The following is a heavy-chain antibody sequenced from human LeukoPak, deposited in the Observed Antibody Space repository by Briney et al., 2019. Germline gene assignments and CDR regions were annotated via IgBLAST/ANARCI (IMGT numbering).Heavy chain of an antibody. V-gene: IGHV4-34*01. CDR1: GGSFSGYY. D-gene: IGHD5-24*01. Sequence: SETLSLTCAVYGGSFSGYYWSWIRQPPGKGLEWIGEINHSGSTNYNPSLKSRVTISVDTSKNQFSLKLSSVTAADTAVYYCARQGGWLQPGHDAFDIWGQGTMVTVSS. CDR2: INHSGST. J-gene: IGHJ3*02. CDR3: ARQGGWLQPGHDAFDI.